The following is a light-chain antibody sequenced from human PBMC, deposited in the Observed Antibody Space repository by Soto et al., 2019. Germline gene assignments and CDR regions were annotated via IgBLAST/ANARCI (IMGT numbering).Light chain of an antibody. Sequence: DIQMPQSPPSLSASVGDRVTITCRASETITDYLNWDQVKLGNAPKLLIHSASLLQPGVTSRFSGRGSGTDFTLTISGMPQEDSSTYYCQQNFSPFGTLCAGTRV. V-gene: IGKV1-39*01. CDR2: SAS. CDR1: ETITDY. J-gene: IGKJ4*01. CDR3: QQNFSPFGT.